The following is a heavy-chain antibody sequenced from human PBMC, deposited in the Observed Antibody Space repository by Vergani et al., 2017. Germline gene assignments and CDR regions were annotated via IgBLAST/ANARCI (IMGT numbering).Heavy chain of an antibody. J-gene: IGHJ3*01. V-gene: IGHV3-7*03. CDR1: GFTFSSYW. D-gene: IGHD5-18*01. CDR3: ASTRRYSYGEDAFDV. Sequence: EVQLVESGGGLVQPGGSLRLSCAASGFTFSSYWMSWVRQAPGKGLEWVANIKQDGSEKYYVDSVKGRFTISRDNAKNTLYLQMNSLRAEDTAVYYCASTRRYSYGEDAFDVWGQGTMVTVSS. CDR2: IKQDGSEK.